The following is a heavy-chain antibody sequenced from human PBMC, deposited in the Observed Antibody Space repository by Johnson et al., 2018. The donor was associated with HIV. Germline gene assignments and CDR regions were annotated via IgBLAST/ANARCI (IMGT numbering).Heavy chain of an antibody. D-gene: IGHD3-9*01. V-gene: IGHV3-30*03. CDR1: GFTFSNYW. CDR3: ARELVRYAFDI. CDR2: ISYNEDKK. J-gene: IGHJ3*02. Sequence: QVQLVESGGGLVQPGGSLILSCAASGFTFSNYWMHWVRQAPGKGLEWMAFISYNEDKKYYADSVKGRFTISRDNAKNSLYLQMNSLRAEDTAVYYCARELVRYAFDIWGQGTIVTVSS.